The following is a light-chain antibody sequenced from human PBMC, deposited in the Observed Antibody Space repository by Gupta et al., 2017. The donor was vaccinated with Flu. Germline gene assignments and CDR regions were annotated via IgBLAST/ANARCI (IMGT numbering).Light chain of an antibody. CDR3: QHYGSSPYS. CDR2: GAS. J-gene: IGKJ2*03. CDR1: QSVSSTY. V-gene: IGKV3-20*01. Sequence: EIVLTQSPGTLSLSPGESATLSCSASQSVSSTYLAWYQQKPGQAPRLLIYGASSRATGIPDRFSGSGSGTEFTLTISRLEPEDFAMYYCQHYGSSPYSFGHGTKLEIK.